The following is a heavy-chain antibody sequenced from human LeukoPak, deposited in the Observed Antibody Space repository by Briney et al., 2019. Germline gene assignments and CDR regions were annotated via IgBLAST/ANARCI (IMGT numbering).Heavy chain of an antibody. CDR2: ISWSSGNI. CDR1: GFTFEDYA. V-gene: IGHV3-9*01. CDR3: AKYGGHPLPHYYLDY. Sequence: GGSLRLSCAASGFTFEDYAMHWVRQAPGKGLEWVAGISWSSGNIGYADSVKGRFTISRDNSKNTLFLQMNSLRAEDTAVYYCAKYGGHPLPHYYLDYWGQGTQVTVSS. D-gene: IGHD2-2*01. J-gene: IGHJ4*02.